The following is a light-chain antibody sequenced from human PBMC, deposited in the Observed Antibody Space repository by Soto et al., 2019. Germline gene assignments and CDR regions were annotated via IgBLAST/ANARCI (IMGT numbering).Light chain of an antibody. J-gene: IGKJ1*01. CDR2: AAS. V-gene: IGKV1-8*01. Sequence: AIRMTQSPSSLSASTVDRVTITCRASQGISSYLAWYQQKPGKAPKLLIYAASTLQSGVPSRFSGSGSGTDFTLTISCLQSEDFATYYCQKYYSYPWTFGQGTKVAIK. CDR3: QKYYSYPWT. CDR1: QGISSY.